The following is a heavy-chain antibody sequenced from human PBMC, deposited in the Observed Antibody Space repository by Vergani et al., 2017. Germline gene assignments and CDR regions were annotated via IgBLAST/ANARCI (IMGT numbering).Heavy chain of an antibody. V-gene: IGHV4-59*01. D-gene: IGHD5-18*01. Sequence: QVQLQESGPGLVKPSETLSLTCTVSGGSISNYFWNWIRQPPGKGLEWIGYIYYSGSTNYNPTLKCRVTISLDTSKNQFSLNLSSVTAADTSVYDCAGGGYSYGSFWFDPWGQGTLVTVSS. J-gene: IGHJ5*02. CDR1: GGSISNYF. CDR3: AGGGYSYGSFWFDP. CDR2: IYYSGST.